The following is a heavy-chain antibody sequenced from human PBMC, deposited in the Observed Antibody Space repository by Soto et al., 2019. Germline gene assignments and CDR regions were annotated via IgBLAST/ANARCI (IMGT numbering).Heavy chain of an antibody. D-gene: IGHD3-22*01. CDR2: IIPIFGTA. J-gene: IGHJ6*02. V-gene: IGHV1-69*13. CDR1: GGTFSSYA. Sequence: SVKVSCKASGGTFSSYAISWVRQAPGQGLEWMGGIIPIFGTANYAQKFQGRVTITADESTSTAYMELSSLRSEDTAVYYCAREIRYYYDSSGMTGGYYGMDVWGQGTTVTVYS. CDR3: AREIRYYYDSSGMTGGYYGMDV.